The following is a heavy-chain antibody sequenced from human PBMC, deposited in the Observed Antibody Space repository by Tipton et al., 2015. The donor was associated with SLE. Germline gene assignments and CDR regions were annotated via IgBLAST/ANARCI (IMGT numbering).Heavy chain of an antibody. CDR3: VKDLQQLPGGY. Sequence: SLRLSCAASGFTFSSYAMSWVRQAPGKGLEWVSAISGSGGSTYYADSVKGRFTISRDNSKDTLYLQMSSLRAEDTAVYYCVKDLQQLPGGYWGQGTLVTVSS. J-gene: IGHJ4*02. V-gene: IGHV3-23*01. CDR1: GFTFSSYA. D-gene: IGHD6-13*01. CDR2: ISGSGGST.